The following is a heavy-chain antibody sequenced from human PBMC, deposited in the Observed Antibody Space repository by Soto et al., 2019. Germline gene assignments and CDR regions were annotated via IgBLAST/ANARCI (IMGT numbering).Heavy chain of an antibody. V-gene: IGHV1-69*06. CDR3: ARASSAYYAFWSGYNLPNNWFDP. D-gene: IGHD3-3*01. CDR2: IIPIFGTA. Sequence: ASVKVSCKASGGTFSSYAISWVRQAPGQGLEWMGGIIPIFGTANYAQKFQGRVTITADKSTSTAYMELSSLRSEDTAVYYCARASSAYYAFWSGYNLPNNWFDPWGQGTLVTVSS. CDR1: GGTFSSYA. J-gene: IGHJ5*02.